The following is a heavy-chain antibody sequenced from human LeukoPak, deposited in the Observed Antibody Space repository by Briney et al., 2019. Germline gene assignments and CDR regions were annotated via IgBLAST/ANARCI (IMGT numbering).Heavy chain of an antibody. Sequence: GESLKISCKGSGYSFTSYWIGWVRQMPGKGLEWVGVVYPADSDTRYSPSFQGQVTISVDKSISTTYLQWNSLRASDTAMYYCARHIQSGGAPASGVYWGQGTLVTVSS. CDR1: GYSFTSYW. CDR2: VYPADSDT. D-gene: IGHD1-26*01. CDR3: ARHIQSGGAPASGVY. V-gene: IGHV5-51*01. J-gene: IGHJ4*01.